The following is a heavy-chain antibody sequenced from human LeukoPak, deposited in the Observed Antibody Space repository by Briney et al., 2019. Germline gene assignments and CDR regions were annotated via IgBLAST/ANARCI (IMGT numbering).Heavy chain of an antibody. CDR3: ARVGYDFWSGYFVYYYYMDV. D-gene: IGHD3-3*01. Sequence: ASVKVSCKASGYTFTSYDINWVRQATGQGLEWMGWMNPNSGNTGYAQKFQGRVTMTRNTSISTAYKELSSLRSEDTAVYYCARVGYDFWSGYFVYYYYMDVWGKGTTVTVSS. CDR2: MNPNSGNT. V-gene: IGHV1-8*01. J-gene: IGHJ6*03. CDR1: GYTFTSYD.